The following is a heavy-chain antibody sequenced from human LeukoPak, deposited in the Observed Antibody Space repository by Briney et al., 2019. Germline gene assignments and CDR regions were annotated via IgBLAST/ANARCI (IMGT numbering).Heavy chain of an antibody. CDR3: ARPAVAGTVRSYYYYYMDV. CDR2: IYYSGST. J-gene: IGHJ6*03. CDR1: GGSISSNNW. Sequence: SETLSLTCAVSGGSISSNNWWSWVRQPPGKGLEWIGSIYYSGSTYYNPSLKSRVTISVDTSKNQFSLKLSSVTAADTAVYYCARPAVAGTVRSYYYYYMDVWGKGTTVTISS. V-gene: IGHV4-4*02. D-gene: IGHD6-19*01.